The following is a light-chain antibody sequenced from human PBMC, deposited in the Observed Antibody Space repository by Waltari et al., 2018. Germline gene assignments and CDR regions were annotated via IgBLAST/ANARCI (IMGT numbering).Light chain of an antibody. CDR3: QQRSNWPS. CDR2: DAS. J-gene: IGKJ5*01. V-gene: IGKV3-11*01. CDR1: QSVSSY. Sequence: EIVLTQSPATLSLSPGERATLSCSASQSVSSYLAWYQQKPGQAPRLLIYDASNRATGIPARFSGRGSGTDFTLTISSLEPEDFAVYYCQQRSNWPSFGQGTRLEIK.